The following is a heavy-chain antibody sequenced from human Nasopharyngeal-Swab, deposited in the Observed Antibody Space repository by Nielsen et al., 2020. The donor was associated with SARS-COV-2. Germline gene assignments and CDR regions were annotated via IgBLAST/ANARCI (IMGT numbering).Heavy chain of an antibody. V-gene: IGHV3-7*01. J-gene: IGHJ4*02. CDR1: GLTFRDYW. CDR2: IKQDGSEK. Sequence: GESLKISCVASGLTFRDYWRSWVSQAPAKGLEWVASIKQDGSEKNYVDSVKGRFTISRDNAKNSLFLQMDSLRTEDTAFYYCARVGGRTSPMGSWGQGTLVTVSS. CDR3: ARVGGRTSPMGS. D-gene: IGHD3-10*01.